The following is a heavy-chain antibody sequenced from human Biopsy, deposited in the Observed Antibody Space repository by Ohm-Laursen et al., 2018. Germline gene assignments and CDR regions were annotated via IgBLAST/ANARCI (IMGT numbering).Heavy chain of an antibody. V-gene: IGHV3-9*01. Sequence: SLRLSCAASGFTFDDFGMHWVRQAPGKGLEWVSSISWNGGSSGYADSVKGRFTISRDNARKSLYLQMNSLRPEDTAVYFCARDEKRWDYSNYFSWHFDLWGRGTLVTVSS. J-gene: IGHJ2*01. D-gene: IGHD4-11*01. CDR1: GFTFDDFG. CDR3: ARDEKRWDYSNYFSWHFDL. CDR2: ISWNGGSS.